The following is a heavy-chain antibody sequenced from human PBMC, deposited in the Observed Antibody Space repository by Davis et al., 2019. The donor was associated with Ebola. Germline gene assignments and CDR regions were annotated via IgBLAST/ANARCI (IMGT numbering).Heavy chain of an antibody. CDR2: IIPILGTP. D-gene: IGHD4-23*01. V-gene: IGHV1-69*13. J-gene: IGHJ4*02. CDR1: AYTFSSYG. Sequence: SAKLSSKASAYTFSSYGITRVRQAPGHGLEWMGMIIPILGTPNYAQKFQGKVTITADESTRTTSLELSSLRSDDTAVYFCARGGDYGGTLDHWGQGTLVTVSS. CDR3: ARGGDYGGTLDH.